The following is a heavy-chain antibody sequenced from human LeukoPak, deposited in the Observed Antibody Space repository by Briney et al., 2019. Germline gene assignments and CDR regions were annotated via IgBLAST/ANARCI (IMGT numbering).Heavy chain of an antibody. J-gene: IGHJ4*02. CDR2: INQNGRT. D-gene: IGHD2-15*01. Sequence: SETLSLTCAVYGVSFSDYDRSWVRQPPGKGLEWLGEINQNGRTNSDPSLKSRVSMSIDTSKSQFSLNLSTVTAADRAVYYCARGGRYCSGGSGYRTNPKRGYSYGYHAYWGQGTLVTVSS. V-gene: IGHV4-34*01. CDR1: GVSFSDYD. CDR3: ARGGRYCSGGSGYRTNPKRGYSYGYHAY.